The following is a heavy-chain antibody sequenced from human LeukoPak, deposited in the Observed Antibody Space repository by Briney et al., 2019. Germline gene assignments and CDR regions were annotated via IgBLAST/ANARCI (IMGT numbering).Heavy chain of an antibody. V-gene: IGHV4-59*01. CDR1: GGSISSYY. CDR3: ARDHYYNSSGYTFGY. Sequence: PSETLFLTCTVSGGSISSYYWSWIRQPPGKGLEWIGYIYSSGSTNYNPSLKGRVTMSVDTSKNQFSLKLSSVTAADTAVYYCARDHYYNSSGYTFGYWGQGTLVTVSS. J-gene: IGHJ4*02. D-gene: IGHD3-22*01. CDR2: IYSSGST.